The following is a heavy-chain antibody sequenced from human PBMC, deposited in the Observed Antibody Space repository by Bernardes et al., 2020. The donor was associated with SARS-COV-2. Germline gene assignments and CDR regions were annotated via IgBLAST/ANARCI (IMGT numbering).Heavy chain of an antibody. J-gene: IGHJ4*02. Sequence: ASVKVSCKASGYTFMGYYIHWVRQAPGQGLEWMGWINPNSGVTNYVQKFQGRVTMTRDTSISTAYMELSRLTSDDTAVYYCAREEVAATFDYWGQGTLVTVSS. CDR3: AREEVAATFDY. CDR2: INPNSGVT. CDR1: GYTFMGYY. V-gene: IGHV1-2*02. D-gene: IGHD2-15*01.